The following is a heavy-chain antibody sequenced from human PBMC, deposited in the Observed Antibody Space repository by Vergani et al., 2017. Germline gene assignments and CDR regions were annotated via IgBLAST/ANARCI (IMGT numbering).Heavy chain of an antibody. CDR3: ATDPVSSGWFYAFDI. J-gene: IGHJ3*02. D-gene: IGHD6-19*01. CDR2: ISGSGGST. V-gene: IGHV3-23*01. Sequence: EVQLLESGGGLVQPGGSLRLSCAASGFTFSSYAVSWVRQAPGKGLEWVSTISGSGGSTYYADSVKGRFTISRDTSKNTLYLQMNSLRAEDTAVYYCATDPVSSGWFYAFDICSQGTIVTVSS. CDR1: GFTFSSYA.